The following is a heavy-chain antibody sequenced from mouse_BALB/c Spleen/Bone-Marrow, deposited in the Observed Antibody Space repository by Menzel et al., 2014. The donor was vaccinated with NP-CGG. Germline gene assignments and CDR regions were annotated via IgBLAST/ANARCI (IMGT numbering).Heavy chain of an antibody. D-gene: IGHD3-3*01. CDR2: ISYSGIT. V-gene: IGHV3-2*02. Sequence: EVKLEESGPGLVKPSQSLSLTCTVTGYSITSDYAWNWIRQFPGNKLEWMGYISYSGITIYNPSLKSRISITRDTSKNQFFLQLNSVTTEDTSTYYCARGRAAWFAYWGQGTLVTVSA. CDR1: GYSITSDYA. CDR3: ARGRAAWFAY. J-gene: IGHJ3*01.